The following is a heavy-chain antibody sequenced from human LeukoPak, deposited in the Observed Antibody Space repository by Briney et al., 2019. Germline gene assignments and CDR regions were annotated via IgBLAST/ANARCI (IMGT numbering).Heavy chain of an antibody. V-gene: IGHV3-48*01. CDR1: GFTLSGYK. CDR3: ARDSRSGWYPVDP. CDR2: ISGGSSTI. D-gene: IGHD6-19*01. J-gene: IGHJ5*02. Sequence: HPGGSLRLSCAASGFTLSGYKMNWVRQAPEKGLEWVSYISGGSSTIYYADSVKGRFTISRDNAKNSLYLQMNSLRAEDTAVYYCARDSRSGWYPVDPWGQGTLVTVSS.